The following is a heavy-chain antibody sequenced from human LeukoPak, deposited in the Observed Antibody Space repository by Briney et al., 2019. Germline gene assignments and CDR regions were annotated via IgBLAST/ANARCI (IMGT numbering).Heavy chain of an antibody. V-gene: IGHV3-30*07. D-gene: IGHD6-13*01. J-gene: IGHJ4*02. CDR3: AGSSSWYRQGDY. Sequence: GGSLRLSCAASGFTFSNYAMHWVRQAPGKGLEWVAVISYDGTKEYYADSVKGRFTISRDNSKNTLYLQMNSLRAGDTAVYYCAGSSSWYRQGDYWGQGTLVTVSS. CDR1: GFTFSNYA. CDR2: ISYDGTKE.